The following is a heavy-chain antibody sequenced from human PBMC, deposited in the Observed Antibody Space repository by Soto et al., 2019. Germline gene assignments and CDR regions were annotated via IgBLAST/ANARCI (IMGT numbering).Heavy chain of an antibody. V-gene: IGHV4-31*03. CDR2: IYYSGST. D-gene: IGHD1-26*01. J-gene: IGHJ4*02. CDR1: GGSISSGGYY. CDR3: AGIYSGSPGGTLRY. Sequence: SSETLSLTCTFSGGSISSGGYYWSWIRQHPGKGLEWIGYIYYSGSTYYNPSLKSRVTISVDTSKNQFSLKLSSVTAADTAVYYCAGIYSGSPGGTLRYWGQGTLVTVSS.